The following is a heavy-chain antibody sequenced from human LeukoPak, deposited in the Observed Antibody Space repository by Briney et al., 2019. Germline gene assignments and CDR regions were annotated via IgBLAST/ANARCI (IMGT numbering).Heavy chain of an antibody. CDR3: ARDPSYSIYYYMDV. J-gene: IGHJ6*03. CDR1: GFTFSSYW. V-gene: IGHV3-74*01. D-gene: IGHD4-11*01. Sequence: GGSLRLSCAASGFTFSSYWMHWVRQAPGKGLVWVSRINTDGSSTSYADSVKGRFTISRDNAKNTLYLQMNSLRAEDTAIYYCARDPSYSIYYYMDVWGKGTTVTVSS. CDR2: INTDGSST.